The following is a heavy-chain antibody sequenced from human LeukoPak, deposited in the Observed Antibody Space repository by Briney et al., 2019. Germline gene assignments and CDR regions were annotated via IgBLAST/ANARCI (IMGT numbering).Heavy chain of an antibody. CDR3: AKELQAYSSSGYLLFDY. Sequence: PGRSLRLSCAASGFNFSSYGMLWVRQAPGKGLEWVAVISYDGSNKYYAHSVKGRFTISRDNSKNTLYLQMNSLRAEDTAVYYCAKELQAYSSSGYLLFDYWGQGTLVTVSS. CDR1: GFNFSSYG. V-gene: IGHV3-30*18. J-gene: IGHJ4*02. D-gene: IGHD6-13*01. CDR2: ISYDGSNK.